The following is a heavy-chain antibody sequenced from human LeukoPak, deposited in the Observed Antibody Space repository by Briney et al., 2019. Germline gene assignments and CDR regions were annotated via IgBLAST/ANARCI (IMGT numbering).Heavy chain of an antibody. J-gene: IGHJ6*03. V-gene: IGHV3-48*04. CDR2: ISSSSSTI. D-gene: IGHD6-6*01. Sequence: PGGSLRLSCAASGFTFSSYSMNWVRQAPGKGLEWVSYISSSSSTIYYADSVKGRFTISRDNAKNSLYLQMNSLRAEDTAVYYCARSLSRVFFVMDVWGKGTTVIVSS. CDR1: GFTFSSYS. CDR3: ARSLSRVFFVMDV.